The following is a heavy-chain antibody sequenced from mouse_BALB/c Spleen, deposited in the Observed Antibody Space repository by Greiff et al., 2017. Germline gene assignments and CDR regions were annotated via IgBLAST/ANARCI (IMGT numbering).Heavy chain of an antibody. CDR1: GYTFTNYW. Sequence: VQLQQSGAELVRPGTSVKISCKASGYTFTNYWLGWVKQRPGHGLEWIGDIYPGGGYTNYNEKFKGKATLTADTSSSTAYMQLSSLTSEDSAVYFCARGAAGTWFAYWGQGTLVTVSA. D-gene: IGHD4-1*01. J-gene: IGHJ3*01. V-gene: IGHV1-63*02. CDR3: ARGAAGTWFAY. CDR2: IYPGGGYT.